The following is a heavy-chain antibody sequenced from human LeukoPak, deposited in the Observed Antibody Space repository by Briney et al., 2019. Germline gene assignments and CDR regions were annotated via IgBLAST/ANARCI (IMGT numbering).Heavy chain of an antibody. J-gene: IGHJ4*02. CDR2: IYYSGST. D-gene: IGHD2-2*01. CDR3: ARHRKYQLLTHFDY. CDR1: GGSISSSSYY. Sequence: SETLSLTCTVSGGSISSSSYYWGWIRQPPGRGLEWIGGIYYSGSTYYDPPLKSRVTISVDTSKNQFSLKLSSVTAADTAVYYCARHRKYQLLTHFDYWRQGTLVTVSS. V-gene: IGHV4-39*01.